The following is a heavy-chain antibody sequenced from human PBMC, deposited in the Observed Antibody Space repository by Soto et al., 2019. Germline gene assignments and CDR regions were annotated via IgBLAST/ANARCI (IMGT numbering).Heavy chain of an antibody. J-gene: IGHJ6*02. CDR1: GGSISNGDYY. CDR3: ARDPLLSGTHYYGTDV. D-gene: IGHD2-2*01. CDR2: IYYSGST. V-gene: IGHV4-30-4*01. Sequence: QVHLQESGPGLVKPSQTLSLTCTVSGGSISNGDYYWSWLRQPPGKGLEWIGYIYYSGSTYYNPSLNSRVTIAVATANNQFALRLSSVPPADTAVYYCARDPLLSGTHYYGTDVWGQGTTVTVSS.